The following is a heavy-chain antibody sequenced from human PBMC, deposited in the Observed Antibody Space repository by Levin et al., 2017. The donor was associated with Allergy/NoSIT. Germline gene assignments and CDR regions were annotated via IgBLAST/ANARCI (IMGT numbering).Heavy chain of an antibody. J-gene: IGHJ3*02. CDR3: ARDSYDSSGYYPNDAFDI. Sequence: PGESLKISCAASGFTFSSYGMHWVRQAPGKGLEWVAVIWYDGSNKYYADSVKGRFTISRDNSKNTLYLQMNSLRAEDTAVYYCARDSYDSSGYYPNDAFDIWGQGTMVTVSS. V-gene: IGHV3-33*01. CDR1: GFTFSSYG. CDR2: IWYDGSNK. D-gene: IGHD3-22*01.